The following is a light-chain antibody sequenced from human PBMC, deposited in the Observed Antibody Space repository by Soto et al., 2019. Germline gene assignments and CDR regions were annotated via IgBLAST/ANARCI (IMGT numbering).Light chain of an antibody. CDR2: GAS. CDR1: QSVSSSY. V-gene: IGKV3-20*01. Sequence: EIVLTQSPGTLSLSPGERATLSCRASQSVSSSYLAWYQQKPGQAPRLLIYGASSRATGIPDRFSGSGSGTDFTLTISRLEPEDFALYYCQQYGSSPVTFGQRTRLEIK. CDR3: QQYGSSPVT. J-gene: IGKJ5*01.